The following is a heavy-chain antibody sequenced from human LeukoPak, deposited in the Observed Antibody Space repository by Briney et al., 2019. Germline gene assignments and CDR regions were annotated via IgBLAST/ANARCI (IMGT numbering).Heavy chain of an antibody. CDR3: ARELRITMVRGRGLFDP. CDR2: IYHSGST. V-gene: IGHV4-38-2*02. J-gene: IGHJ5*02. D-gene: IGHD3-10*01. Sequence: SETLSLTCTVSGYSISSGYYWGWIRQPPGKGLEWIGSIYHSGSTYYNPSLKSRVTISVDTSKNQFSLKLSSVTAADTAVYYCARELRITMVRGRGLFDPWGQGTLVTVSS. CDR1: GYSISSGYY.